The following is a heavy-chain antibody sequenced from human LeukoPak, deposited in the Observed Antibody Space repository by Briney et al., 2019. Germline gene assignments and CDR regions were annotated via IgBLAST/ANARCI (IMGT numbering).Heavy chain of an antibody. D-gene: IGHD6-13*01. Sequence: GSLRLSCAASGFTFDDYGMSWIRQPPGKGLEWIGEINHSGSTNYNPSLKSRVTISVDTSKNQFSLKLASVTAADTAVYYCVRKSGIAAAYSHLYFDSWGRGTLVTVSS. V-gene: IGHV4-34*01. CDR1: GFTFDDYG. CDR2: INHSGST. J-gene: IGHJ4*02. CDR3: VRKSGIAAAYSHLYFDS.